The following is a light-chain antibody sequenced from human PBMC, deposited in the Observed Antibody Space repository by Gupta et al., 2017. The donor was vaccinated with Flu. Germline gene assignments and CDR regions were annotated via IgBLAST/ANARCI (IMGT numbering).Light chain of an antibody. CDR3: SVWDDSLHGWV. V-gene: IGLV1-44*01. CDR1: NSNIGSNT. CDR2: SDF. Sequence: QSVLTQPPPASGTPGQRVTISCSGSNSNIGSNTVNWYHHLPGTAPTVRIHSDFQRPSGVPDRFSGSKSGTSASRAISGLQSEDEGDYYCSVWDDSLHGWVFGGGTKLTVL. J-gene: IGLJ3*02.